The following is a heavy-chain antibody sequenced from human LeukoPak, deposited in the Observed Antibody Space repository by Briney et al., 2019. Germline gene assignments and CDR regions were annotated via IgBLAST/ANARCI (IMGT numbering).Heavy chain of an antibody. D-gene: IGHD2-21*01. J-gene: IGHJ4*02. CDR2: ISAYNGNT. Sequence: ASVKVSCKASGYTFTSYGISWVRQAPGQGLEWMGWISAYNGNTNYAQKFQGRVTMTTDTSTSTAYMEVRSLRSDDTAVYYCARGPCGGDCYWVDYCGQGTLVTVSS. CDR3: ARGPCGGDCYWVDY. V-gene: IGHV1-18*01. CDR1: GYTFTSYG.